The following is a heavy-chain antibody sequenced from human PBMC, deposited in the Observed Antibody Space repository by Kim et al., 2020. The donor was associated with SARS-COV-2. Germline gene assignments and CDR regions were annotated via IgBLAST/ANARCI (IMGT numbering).Heavy chain of an antibody. CDR3: ARESASGVRGVYYMDV. J-gene: IGHJ6*03. CDR2: ISAYNGNT. D-gene: IGHD3-10*01. Sequence: ASVKVSCKASGYTFTSYGISWVRQAPGQGLEWMGWISAYNGNTNYAQKLQGRVTMTTDTSTSTAYMELRSLRSDDTAVYYCARESASGVRGVYYMDVWGKGTTVTVSS. CDR1: GYTFTSYG. V-gene: IGHV1-18*01.